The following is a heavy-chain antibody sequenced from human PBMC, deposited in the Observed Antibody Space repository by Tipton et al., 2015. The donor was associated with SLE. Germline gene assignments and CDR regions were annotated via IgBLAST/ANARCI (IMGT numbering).Heavy chain of an antibody. CDR3: RGAFDI. CDR2: IYTSGST. CDR1: GGSISSGSYY. J-gene: IGHJ3*02. Sequence: TLSLTCTVSGGSISSGSYYWSWIRQPAGKGLEWIGHIYTSGSTNYNPPLKSRVTISVDTSKNHFSLKLSSVTAADTAVYYCRGAFDIWGQGTMVTVSS. V-gene: IGHV4-61*09.